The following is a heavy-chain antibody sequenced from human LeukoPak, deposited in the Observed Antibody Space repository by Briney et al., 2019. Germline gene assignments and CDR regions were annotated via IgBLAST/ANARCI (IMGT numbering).Heavy chain of an antibody. CDR1: GGSISSYY. D-gene: IGHD5-12*01. J-gene: IGHJ4*02. CDR2: FYHSGST. Sequence: KPSETLSLTCTVSGGSISSYYWSWIRQPPGKGLEWIGSFYHSGSTYYNPSLKSRVTISVDTSKNQFSLKLSSVTAADTAVYYCARDLYPRYSGYDYRGYFDYWGQGTLVTVSS. V-gene: IGHV4-59*12. CDR3: ARDLYPRYSGYDYRGYFDY.